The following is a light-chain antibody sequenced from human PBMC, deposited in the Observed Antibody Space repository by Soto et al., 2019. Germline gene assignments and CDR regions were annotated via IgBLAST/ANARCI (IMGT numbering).Light chain of an antibody. Sequence: QSALTQPPSASGSPGQSVTISCTGTSSDLGAYNLVSWYQQHPGKSPKLLIYEVTRRPSGVPGRFSGSKSGSTASLTVSGLQAGDEADYYCSSYAGNNKLVFGGGTKLTVL. CDR2: EVT. J-gene: IGLJ3*02. V-gene: IGLV2-8*01. CDR1: SSDLGAYNL. CDR3: SSYAGNNKLV.